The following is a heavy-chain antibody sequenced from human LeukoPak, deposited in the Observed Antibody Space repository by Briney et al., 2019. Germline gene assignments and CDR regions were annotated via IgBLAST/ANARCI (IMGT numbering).Heavy chain of an antibody. CDR2: INPSGGST. V-gene: IGHV1-46*01. J-gene: IGHJ4*02. D-gene: IGHD3-10*01. CDR1: GYTFTSYY. Sequence: ASVKVSCKASGYTFTSYYMHWVRQAPGQGLEWMGIINPSGGSTSYAQKFQGRVTITADESTSTAYMELSSLRSEDTAVYYCAREYYYGSGSYPDLTVDYWGQGTLVTVSS. CDR3: AREYYYGSGSYPDLTVDY.